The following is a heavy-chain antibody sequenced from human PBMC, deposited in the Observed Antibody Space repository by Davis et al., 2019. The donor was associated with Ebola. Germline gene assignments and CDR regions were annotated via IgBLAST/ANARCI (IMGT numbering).Heavy chain of an antibody. CDR1: GGSISSSGYY. Sequence: SETLSLTCTVSGGSISSSGYYWGWIRQPPGKGLECIAYMFHSGNTLYNPSLRSRVTISVDTSKNQFSLKLSSVTAADTAVYYCARSSRFDPWGQGTLVTVSS. V-gene: IGHV4-39*07. J-gene: IGHJ5*02. CDR3: ARSSRFDP. CDR2: MFHSGNT.